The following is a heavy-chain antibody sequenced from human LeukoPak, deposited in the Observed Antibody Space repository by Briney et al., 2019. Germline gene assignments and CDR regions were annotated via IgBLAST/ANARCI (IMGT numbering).Heavy chain of an antibody. V-gene: IGHV1-3*01. CDR1: GYTFATYA. CDR2: INAGIGDS. D-gene: IGHD6-6*01. CDR3: ATRYSSSPPFDY. Sequence: GASVKVSCKASGYTFATYAVQWVRQAPGQRLEWVGWINAGIGDSKYSQKFQGRLSFTRDTPASTAYMELSSLRSEDTAVYYCATRYSSSPPFDYWGQGTLVPVTS. J-gene: IGHJ4*02.